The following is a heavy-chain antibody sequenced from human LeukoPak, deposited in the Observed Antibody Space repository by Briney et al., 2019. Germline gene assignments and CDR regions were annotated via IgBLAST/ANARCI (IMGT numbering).Heavy chain of an antibody. D-gene: IGHD2-15*01. CDR3: ARGVVAAPQTFDY. CDR1: GGSISSTSYY. CDR2: IYYSGST. Sequence: PSETLSLTCTVSGGSISSTSYYWGWIRQPPGKGLEWIGSIYYSGSTYYNPSLKSRVTISVDTSKNQFSLKLSSVTAADTAVYYCARGVVAAPQTFDYWGQGTLVTVSS. J-gene: IGHJ4*02. V-gene: IGHV4-39*07.